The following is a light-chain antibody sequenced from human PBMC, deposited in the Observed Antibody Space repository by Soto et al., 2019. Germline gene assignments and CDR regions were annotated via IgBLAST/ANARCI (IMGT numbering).Light chain of an antibody. CDR1: SSDVGSYNL. J-gene: IGLJ2*01. CDR2: EGS. Sequence: QSALTQPASVSGSPGQSITISCTGTSSDVGSYNLVSWYQQHPGKAPKLIIYEGSKRPSGVSNRFSGSKSGNTASLTISGLQAEDEADYYCCSYAGSSTCDVVFGGGTKVTVL. V-gene: IGLV2-23*01. CDR3: CSYAGSSTCDVV.